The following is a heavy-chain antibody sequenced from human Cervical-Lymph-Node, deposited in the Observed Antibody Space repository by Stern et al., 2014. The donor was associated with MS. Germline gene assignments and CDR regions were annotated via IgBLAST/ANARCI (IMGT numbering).Heavy chain of an antibody. J-gene: IGHJ3*02. D-gene: IGHD1-26*01. CDR1: GFSLSSYS. CDR3: ARDAWALVQGRLDAFDI. V-gene: IGHV3-48*01. CDR2: ISSRGSMI. Sequence: EVQLVESEGGWVQPGGSLRLSCAASGFSLSSYSMNWVRQAPGKGLEWDAYISSRGSMIDYADSVKGRFTISRDPVKESLNLQMDGLGVEDTAVYYCARDAWALVQGRLDAFDIWGQGTMVTVSS.